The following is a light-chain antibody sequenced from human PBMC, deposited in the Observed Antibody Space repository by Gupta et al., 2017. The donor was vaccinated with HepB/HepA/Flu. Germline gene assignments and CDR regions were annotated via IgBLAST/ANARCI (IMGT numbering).Light chain of an antibody. CDR2: LGS. CDR1: QSLLHSNGYNY. CDR3: RQAIQSPFT. V-gene: IGKV2-28*01. Sequence: DLVLTQSPLSLPVTPGEPASISCRSSQSLLHSNGYNYLDWYLQKPGQSPQLLIYLGSNRASGVPDRFSGSGSGTDFTLKISRVEAEDVGVYYCRQAIQSPFTFGRGTKVEI. J-gene: IGKJ2*01.